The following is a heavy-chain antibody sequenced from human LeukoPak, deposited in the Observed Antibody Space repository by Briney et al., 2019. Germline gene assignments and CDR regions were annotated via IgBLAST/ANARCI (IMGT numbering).Heavy chain of an antibody. CDR1: GYTFTSYY. V-gene: IGHV1-8*02. J-gene: IGHJ6*02. CDR3: ARGKSSYGMDV. Sequence: ASVKVSCKASGYTFTSYYMHWVRQATGQGLEWMGWMNPNSGNTGYAQKFQGRVTMTRNTSISTAYMELSSLRSEDTAVYYCARGKSSYGMDVWGQGTTVTVSS. CDR2: MNPNSGNT.